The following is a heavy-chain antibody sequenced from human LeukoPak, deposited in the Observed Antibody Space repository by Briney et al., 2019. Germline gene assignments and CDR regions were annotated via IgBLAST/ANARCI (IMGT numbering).Heavy chain of an antibody. Sequence: PSQTLSLTCTVSGGSISSGSYYWSWIRQPAGKGLEWIGRLYTSGSTNYNPSLKSRVTMSVDTSKNQFSLKLTSMTAADTAVYYCARGGSSGYYYGWGQGTLVTVSS. D-gene: IGHD3-22*01. CDR3: ARGGSSGYYYG. V-gene: IGHV4-61*02. J-gene: IGHJ4*02. CDR2: LYTSGST. CDR1: GGSISSGSYY.